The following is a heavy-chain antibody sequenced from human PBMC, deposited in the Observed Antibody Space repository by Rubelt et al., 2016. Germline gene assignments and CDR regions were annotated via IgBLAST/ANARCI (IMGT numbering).Heavy chain of an antibody. Sequence: QVQLVQSGAEVKKPGSSVKVSCKASGGTFSSYAISWVRQAPGQGLEWMGWISAYHGNTNYAQKLQGRVTRTTDRSTSTADMELRGLRSDDTAVHYCARDPYGDRHHDYWGQGTLVTVSS. J-gene: IGHJ4*02. CDR3: ARDPYGDRHHDY. CDR1: GGTFSSYA. CDR2: ISAYHGNT. D-gene: IGHD4-17*01. V-gene: IGHV1-18*01.